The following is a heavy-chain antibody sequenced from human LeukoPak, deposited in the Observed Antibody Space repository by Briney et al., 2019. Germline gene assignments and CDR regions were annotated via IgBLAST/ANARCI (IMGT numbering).Heavy chain of an antibody. Sequence: GGSLRLSCAASGFTFSTYGMHWVRQAPGKGLEWVAVIWYDGSNKNYADSVKGRFTISRDNSKSTLYLQMNSLRVEDTAVYYCAKDWGGGSYFAFDYWGRGALVTVSS. D-gene: IGHD1-26*01. CDR3: AKDWGGGSYFAFDY. CDR2: IWYDGSNK. V-gene: IGHV3-33*06. J-gene: IGHJ4*02. CDR1: GFTFSTYG.